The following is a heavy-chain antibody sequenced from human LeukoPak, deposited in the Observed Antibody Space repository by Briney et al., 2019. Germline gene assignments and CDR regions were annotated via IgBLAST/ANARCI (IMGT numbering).Heavy chain of an antibody. CDR3: ARVGITMLRGRPGYYFDY. J-gene: IGHJ4*02. V-gene: IGHV3-7*01. Sequence: GGTLRLSCAASGFTFSSYWMSWVRQAPGKGLEWVANIKQDGSEKYYVDSVKGRFTISRDNAKNSLYLQMNSLRAEDTAVYYCARVGITMLRGRPGYYFDYRGQGALVTVSS. CDR1: GFTFSSYW. CDR2: IKQDGSEK. D-gene: IGHD3-10*01.